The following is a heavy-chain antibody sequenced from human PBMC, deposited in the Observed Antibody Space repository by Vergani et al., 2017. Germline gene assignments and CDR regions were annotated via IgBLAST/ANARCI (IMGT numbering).Heavy chain of an antibody. D-gene: IGHD6-25*01. CDR1: GFSLSTSGVG. CDR3: AHRRGSAAERYWFDP. Sequence: QITLKESGPTLVKPTQTLTLTCTFSGFSLSTSGVGVGWIRQPPGKALECLALIYWDDDKRYSPSLKSRLTITKDTSKHQVFLTMTNMDPVDTATYYCAHRRGSAAERYWFDPWGQGTLVTVSS. V-gene: IGHV2-5*02. J-gene: IGHJ5*02. CDR2: IYWDDDK.